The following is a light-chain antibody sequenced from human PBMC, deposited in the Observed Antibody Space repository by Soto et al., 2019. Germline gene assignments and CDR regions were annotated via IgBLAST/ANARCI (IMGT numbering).Light chain of an antibody. CDR2: DAS. V-gene: IGKV1-33*01. CDR3: QQYDDLPIT. Sequence: DTQLTHSPSSLSASVGVRGTITCQASQDIRYYLNWYQHKPGKAPKLLIYDASTLETGVPSRFSGSGSGTDFTFTISSLQAEDVATYYCQQYDDLPITFGQGTRLEIK. J-gene: IGKJ5*01. CDR1: QDIRYY.